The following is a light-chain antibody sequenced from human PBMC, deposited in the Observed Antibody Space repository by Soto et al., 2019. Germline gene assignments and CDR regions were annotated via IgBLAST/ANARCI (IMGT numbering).Light chain of an antibody. CDR2: EVS. CDR1: SSDVGAYNF. Sequence: QSALTQPASVSGPPGQSITISCTGTSSDVGAYNFVSWYQHHPGKVPKVIIYEVSNRPSGISNRFSGSKSGNTASLTISGLQAEDEADYFCISYAGSYTLYVFGTGTKVTV. J-gene: IGLJ1*01. CDR3: ISYAGSYTLYV. V-gene: IGLV2-14*01.